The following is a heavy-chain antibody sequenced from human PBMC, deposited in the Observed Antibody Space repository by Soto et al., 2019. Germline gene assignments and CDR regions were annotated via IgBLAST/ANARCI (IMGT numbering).Heavy chain of an antibody. CDR3: ARIPYDILTGYLDAFDI. J-gene: IGHJ3*02. Sequence: QVQLQQWGAGLLKPSETLSLTCAVYGGSFSGYYWSWIRQPPGKGLEWIGEINHSGSTNYNPSLKSRVTLSVDTSKNQFSLKLSSVTAADTAVYYCARIPYDILTGYLDAFDIWGQGTMVTVSS. V-gene: IGHV4-34*01. D-gene: IGHD3-9*01. CDR2: INHSGST. CDR1: GGSFSGYY.